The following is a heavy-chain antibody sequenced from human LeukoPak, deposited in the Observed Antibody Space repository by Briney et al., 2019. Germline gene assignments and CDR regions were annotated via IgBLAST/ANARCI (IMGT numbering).Heavy chain of an antibody. CDR2: ISSSSYI. CDR1: EFTFSSYT. CDR3: ARARPPFDI. V-gene: IGHV3-21*01. Sequence: PGGSLRLSCAASEFTFSSYTMNWVRQAPGKGLEWVSSISSSSYIYYADSVKGRFTISRDNAKNSLYLQMNSLRAEDTAVYYCARARPPFDIWGQGTMVTVSS. J-gene: IGHJ3*02.